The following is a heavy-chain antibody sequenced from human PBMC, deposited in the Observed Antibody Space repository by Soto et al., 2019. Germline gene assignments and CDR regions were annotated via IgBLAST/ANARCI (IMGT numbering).Heavy chain of an antibody. V-gene: IGHV3-30*03. Sequence: PGGSLRLSCAASGFTFSSYGMHWVRQAPGKGLEWVAVISYDGSNKYYADSVKGRFTISRDNSKNTLYLQMNSLRAEDTAVYYCARDGGYCSGGSCYYAENWFDPWGQGTLVTVSS. J-gene: IGHJ5*02. CDR2: ISYDGSNK. D-gene: IGHD2-15*01. CDR3: ARDGGYCSGGSCYYAENWFDP. CDR1: GFTFSSYG.